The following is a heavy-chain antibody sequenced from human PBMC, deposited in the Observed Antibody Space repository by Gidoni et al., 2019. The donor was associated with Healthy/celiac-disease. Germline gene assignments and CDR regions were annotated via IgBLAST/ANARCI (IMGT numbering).Heavy chain of an antibody. CDR2: MNSDGSST. J-gene: IGHJ4*02. CDR3: ARDYYGSGSWPY. Sequence: EVQLVESGGGLVQPGGSLILSCPASGFTFSSYWMPWVLKAPGKGLVWVSRMNSDGSSTSYADSVKGRFTISRDNAKNTLYLQMNSLRAEETAVYYCARDYYGSGSWPYWGQGTLVTVSS. CDR1: GFTFSSYW. D-gene: IGHD3-10*01. V-gene: IGHV3-74*01.